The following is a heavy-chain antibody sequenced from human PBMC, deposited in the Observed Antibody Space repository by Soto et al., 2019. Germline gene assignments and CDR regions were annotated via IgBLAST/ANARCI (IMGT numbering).Heavy chain of an antibody. Sequence: GGAVRLSCAASVFTFRDHAMHWVRQAPGKGREWLAIIWNDGSNKFYAGSVQGRFTISRDNSKNTVYLQMNTLSAEDTAVYYYARALSPDVNIYARDVGAKGPPAPVS. V-gene: IGHV3-33*01. J-gene: IGHJ6*04. CDR2: IWNDGSNK. CDR1: VFTFRDHA. CDR3: ARALSPDVNIYARDV.